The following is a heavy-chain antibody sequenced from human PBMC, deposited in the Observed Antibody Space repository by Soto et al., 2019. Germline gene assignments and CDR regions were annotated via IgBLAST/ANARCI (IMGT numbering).Heavy chain of an antibody. CDR2: VNPSGDNT. V-gene: IGHV1-46*01. D-gene: IGHD5-12*01. CDR1: GSGYTFSNFNTYY. CDR3: ALRQALY. J-gene: IGHJ4*02. Sequence: QVHLVQSGAEVKKPGASVSLSCKASGSGYTFSNFNTYYVHWVRQVSGLGLEWMGIVNPSGDNTMYSQMCQNSVTMTSDTSTNTVSMHLNSVTSADSTFDFCALRQALYGGQGTLVTVSS.